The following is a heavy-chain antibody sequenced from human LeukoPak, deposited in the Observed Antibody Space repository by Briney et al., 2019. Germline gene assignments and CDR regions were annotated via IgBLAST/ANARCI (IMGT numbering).Heavy chain of an antibody. CDR1: GYTFTSYY. CDR3: ARHAAGDAFDI. J-gene: IGHJ3*02. V-gene: IGHV1-46*01. Sequence: ASVKVSCKASGYTFTSYYMHWVRQAPGQGLEWMGIINPSGGSTSYAQKFQGRVTMTRDMSTSTVYMELSSLRSEDTAVYYCARHAAGDAFDIWGQGTMVTVSS. D-gene: IGHD1-1*01. CDR2: INPSGGST.